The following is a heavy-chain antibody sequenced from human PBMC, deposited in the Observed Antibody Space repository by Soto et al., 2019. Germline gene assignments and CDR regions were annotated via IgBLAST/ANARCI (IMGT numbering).Heavy chain of an antibody. CDR3: ARHRDYGDQFDY. V-gene: IGHV4-39*01. D-gene: IGHD4-17*01. J-gene: IGHJ4*02. CDR2: IYYSGST. Sequence: QLQLQESGPGLVKPSETLSLTCTVSGGSISSSSYYWGWIRQPPGKGLEWIGSIYYSGSTYYNPSPXRXXTISVDTSKNQFSLKLSSVTAADTAVYYCARHRDYGDQFDYWGQGILVTVSS. CDR1: GGSISSSSYY.